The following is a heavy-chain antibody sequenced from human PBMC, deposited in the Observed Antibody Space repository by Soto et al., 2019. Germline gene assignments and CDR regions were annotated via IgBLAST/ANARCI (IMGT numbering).Heavy chain of an antibody. J-gene: IGHJ3*02. CDR3: ARYIAVDAFDI. CDR1: GYTFTSYG. D-gene: IGHD5-12*01. V-gene: IGHV1-18*01. CDR2: ISAYNGNT. Sequence: QVQLVQSGAEVKKPGASVKVSCKASGYTFTSYGISWVRQAPGQGLEWMGWISAYNGNTNYAQKLQGRVTMTTDTATNTAYMQIRSLRSDDTAVYYCARYIAVDAFDIWGQGKMVTVSS.